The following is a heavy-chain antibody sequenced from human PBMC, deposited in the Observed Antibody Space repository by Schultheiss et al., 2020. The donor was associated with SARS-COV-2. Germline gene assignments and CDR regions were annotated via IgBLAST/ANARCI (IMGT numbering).Heavy chain of an antibody. Sequence: GGSLRLSCAASGFTFDDYGMSWVRQIPGKGLVWVSRINSDGSASSYADSVQGRFTVSRDNAGNTLYLQMNNLRVEDTAIYYCARARAEQHLPFSWGPIPHPTTWFDPWGQGTLVTVSS. D-gene: IGHD6-13*01. J-gene: IGHJ5*02. CDR2: INSDGSAS. CDR3: ARARAEQHLPFSWGPIPHPTTWFDP. CDR1: GFTFDDYG. V-gene: IGHV3-74*01.